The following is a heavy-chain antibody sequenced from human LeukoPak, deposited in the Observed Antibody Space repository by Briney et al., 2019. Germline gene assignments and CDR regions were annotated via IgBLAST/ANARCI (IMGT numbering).Heavy chain of an antibody. D-gene: IGHD2-15*01. Sequence: GGSLRLSCAASGFTFDDYAMHWGRHAPGEGLQCGSAISWNSDSRGYAESVKGRFTISRDNCKRSLYLQMNSLRFEDTAMYYCAKDMTRWPGSGGIDVWGQGTTVTVSS. CDR2: ISWNSDSR. V-gene: IGHV3-9*01. J-gene: IGHJ6*02. CDR3: AKDMTRWPGSGGIDV. CDR1: GFTFDDYA.